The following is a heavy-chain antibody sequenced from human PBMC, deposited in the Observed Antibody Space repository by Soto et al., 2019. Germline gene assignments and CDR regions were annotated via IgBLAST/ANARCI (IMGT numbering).Heavy chain of an antibody. CDR1: GYTFTNYY. CDR2: IDPSGGRT. Sequence: ASVKVSCKASGYTFTNYYMHWVRQAPGQGLEWMGLIDPSGGRTSYPQKFQGRITMTRDTSTSTVYMELSSLRSEDTAVYYCARDRDTAPLYEMDVWGPGTTVTVSS. CDR3: ARDRDTAPLYEMDV. J-gene: IGHJ6*02. V-gene: IGHV1-46*01. D-gene: IGHD5-18*01.